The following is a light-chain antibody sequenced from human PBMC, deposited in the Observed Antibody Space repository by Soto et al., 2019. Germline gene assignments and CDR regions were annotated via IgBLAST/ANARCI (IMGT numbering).Light chain of an antibody. V-gene: IGLV1-44*01. Sequence: QSVLTQPPSASGTPGQRVTISCSGSSSNIGSTVNWYQHLPGGAPKLLMYSNNQRPSWVPDRFSGSRSGTSASLAISGLQSEDEADYYCAAWYDSLNGWVFGGGTKLTVL. J-gene: IGLJ3*02. CDR2: SNN. CDR3: AAWYDSLNGWV. CDR1: SSNIGST.